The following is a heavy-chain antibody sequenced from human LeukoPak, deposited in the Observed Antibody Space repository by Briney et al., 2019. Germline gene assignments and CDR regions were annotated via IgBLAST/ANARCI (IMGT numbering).Heavy chain of an antibody. CDR1: GGSISSSSYY. CDR2: IYYSGST. V-gene: IGHV4-39*01. J-gene: IGHJ4*02. D-gene: IGHD6-13*01. CDR3: ARHRPLAAAGTFSAKGRYYFDY. Sequence: RSSETLSLTCTVSGGSISSSSYYWGWIRQPPGKGLEWIGSIYYSGSTYYNPSLKSRVTISVDTSKNQFSLKLSSVTAADTAVYYCARHRPLAAAGTFSAKGRYYFDYWGQGTLVTVSS.